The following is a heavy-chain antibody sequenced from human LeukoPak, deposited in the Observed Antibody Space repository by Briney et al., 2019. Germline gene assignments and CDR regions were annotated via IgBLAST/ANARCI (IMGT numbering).Heavy chain of an antibody. D-gene: IGHD3-9*01. CDR3: ASTRFSDKTDY. J-gene: IGHJ4*02. Sequence: ASVTVSYKASGYTFTNYDIHWVRQAAGQGREWMGWMNPNSGNTGYAQKFQGRVTMTRNTSISTAYMELSSLGSEDAAVYYCASTRFSDKTDYWGQGTLVTVSS. V-gene: IGHV1-8*01. CDR2: MNPNSGNT. CDR1: GYTFTNYD.